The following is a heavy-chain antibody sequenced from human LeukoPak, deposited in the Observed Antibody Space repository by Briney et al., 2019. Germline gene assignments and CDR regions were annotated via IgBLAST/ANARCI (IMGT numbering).Heavy chain of an antibody. V-gene: IGHV4-34*01. Sequence: SETLSLTCAVYGGSFSGYYWSWIRQPPGKGLEWIGEINHSGSTNYNPSLKSRVTISVDTSKNQFSLKLSSVTAADTAVYYCARGCYDYVWGSYSYYYYMDVWGKGTTVTVSS. J-gene: IGHJ6*03. CDR2: INHSGST. CDR1: GGSFSGYY. D-gene: IGHD3-16*01. CDR3: ARGCYDYVWGSYSYYYYMDV.